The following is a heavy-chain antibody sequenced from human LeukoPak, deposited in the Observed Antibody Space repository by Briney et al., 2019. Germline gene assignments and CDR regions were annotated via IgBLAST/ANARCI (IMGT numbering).Heavy chain of an antibody. CDR2: ISGSGGST. CDR1: GFTFSSYG. D-gene: IGHD3-9*01. CDR3: AKILRYFDWSPSGDY. V-gene: IGHV3-23*01. J-gene: IGHJ4*02. Sequence: PGGSLRLSCAASGFTFSSYGMSWVRQAPGKGLEWVSAISGSGGSTYYADSVKGRFTISRDNSKNTLYLQMNSLRAEDTAVYYCAKILRYFDWSPSGDYWGQGTLVTVSS.